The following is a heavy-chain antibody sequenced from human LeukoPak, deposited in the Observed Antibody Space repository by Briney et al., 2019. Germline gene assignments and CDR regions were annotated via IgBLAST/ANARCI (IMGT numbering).Heavy chain of an antibody. CDR1: GYNFGTRW. CDR2: VYPDDSDA. V-gene: IGHV5-51*01. CDR3: ARGAYGSGSYYNYYGMDV. J-gene: IGHJ6*02. D-gene: IGHD3-10*01. Sequence: GESLKISCKGSGYNFGTRWVAWVRQMPGKGLEWMGIVYPDDSDARYSPSFQGQVTIPADKSINTAYLQWSSLKASDTAIYFYARGAYGSGSYYNYYGMDVWGQGTTVTVSS.